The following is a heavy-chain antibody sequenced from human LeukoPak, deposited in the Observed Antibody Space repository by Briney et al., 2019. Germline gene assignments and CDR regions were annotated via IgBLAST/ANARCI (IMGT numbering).Heavy chain of an antibody. Sequence: GGSLRLSCAASGFTFSSYDMTWVRQATGKGLEWVSAIGTAGDTYYPGSVKGRFTISRENAKNSLYLQMNSLRAGDTAVYYCARALIEGFGSAHAFDIWGQGTMVTVSS. V-gene: IGHV3-13*01. CDR1: GFTFSSYD. D-gene: IGHD3-10*01. J-gene: IGHJ3*02. CDR2: IGTAGDT. CDR3: ARALIEGFGSAHAFDI.